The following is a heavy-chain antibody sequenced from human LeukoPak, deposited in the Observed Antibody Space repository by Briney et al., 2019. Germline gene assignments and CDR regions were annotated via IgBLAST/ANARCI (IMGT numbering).Heavy chain of an antibody. V-gene: IGHV1-18*01. CDR2: ISAYNGNT. CDR1: GYTFTSYG. D-gene: IGHD2-8*01. Sequence: ASVKVSCKASGYTFTSYGISWVRQAPGQGLEWMGWISAYNGNTNYAQRLQGRVTMTTDTSTSTAYMELRSLRSDDTAVYYCARAHRLGNLYGFDYWGQGTLVTVSS. CDR3: ARAHRLGNLYGFDY. J-gene: IGHJ4*02.